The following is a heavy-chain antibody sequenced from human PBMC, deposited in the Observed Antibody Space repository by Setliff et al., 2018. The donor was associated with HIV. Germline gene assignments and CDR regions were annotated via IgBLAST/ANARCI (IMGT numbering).Heavy chain of an antibody. D-gene: IGHD6-6*01. CDR3: ARLSSYRSSSYYFDY. CDR1: GDSISDTTYY. V-gene: IGHV4-39*01. CDR2: IYHSGST. Sequence: PSETLSLTCSVSGDSISDTTYYWGWIRQPPGRGLEWIGNIYHSGSTLYKPSLKSRVTMSVDTSKNQFSLKLNSVTAADTAVYHCARLSSYRSSSYYFDYWGQGARVTVS. J-gene: IGHJ4*02.